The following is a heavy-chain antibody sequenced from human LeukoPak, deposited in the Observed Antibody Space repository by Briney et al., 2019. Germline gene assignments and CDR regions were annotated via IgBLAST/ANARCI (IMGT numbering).Heavy chain of an antibody. Sequence: PGGSLRLSCAASGFTFSSYAMSWVRQAPGKGLEWVSAISGSGGSTYYADSVKGRFTISRDNSKDTLYLQMNSLRAEDTAVYYCAKSRIKVPAAPFDYWGQGTLVTVSS. CDR2: ISGSGGST. V-gene: IGHV3-23*01. D-gene: IGHD2-2*01. J-gene: IGHJ4*02. CDR1: GFTFSSYA. CDR3: AKSRIKVPAAPFDY.